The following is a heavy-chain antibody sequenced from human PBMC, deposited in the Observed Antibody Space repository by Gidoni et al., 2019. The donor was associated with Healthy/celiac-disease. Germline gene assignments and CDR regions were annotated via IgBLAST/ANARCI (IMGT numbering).Heavy chain of an antibody. CDR1: GFTFSSYS. CDR3: ARDRGPRYCSGGSCYSGSYYGMDV. CDR2: ISSSSSYI. D-gene: IGHD2-15*01. J-gene: IGHJ6*02. V-gene: IGHV3-21*01. Sequence: EVQLVESGGGLVKPGGSLRLSCAASGFTFSSYSMNWVRQSPGKGLEWVSSISSSSSYIYYADSVKGRFTISRDNAKNSLYLQMNSLRAEDTAVYYCARDRGPRYCSGGSCYSGSYYGMDVWGQGTTVTVSS.